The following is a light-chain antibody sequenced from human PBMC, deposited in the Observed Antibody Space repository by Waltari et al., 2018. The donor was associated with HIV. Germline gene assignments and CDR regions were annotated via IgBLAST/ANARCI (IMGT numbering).Light chain of an antibody. J-gene: IGLJ1*01. V-gene: IGLV1-47*01. Sequence: QSFLTQPPSASGTPGQTVTIFCSGSSSNIENDNVYWYQQLPGMTPKLLIYKNFLRPAGVPDRFAASKAGTSASLTISGLRSADEADYYCVGWDSSLSAYVFGAGTKVAVL. CDR1: SSNIENDN. CDR3: VGWDSSLSAYV. CDR2: KNF.